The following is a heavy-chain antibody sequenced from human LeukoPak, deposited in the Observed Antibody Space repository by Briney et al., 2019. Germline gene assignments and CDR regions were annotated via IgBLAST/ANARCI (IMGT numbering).Heavy chain of an antibody. J-gene: IGHJ6*03. D-gene: IGHD2-8*01. V-gene: IGHV5-51*01. CDR2: IYPGDSDT. CDR1: GYSFTSYW. CDR3: ARHNDESLNYYYYYYMDV. Sequence: GESLKISCKGSGYSFTSYWIAWVRQMPGKVLEWMGIIYPGDSDTRYSPSFQGQVTISADKSISTAYLQWSSLKAPDTAMYYCARHNDESLNYYYYYYMDVWGKGTTVTVSS.